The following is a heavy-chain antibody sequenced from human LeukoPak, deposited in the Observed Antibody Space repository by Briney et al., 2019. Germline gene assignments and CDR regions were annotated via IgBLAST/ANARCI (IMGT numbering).Heavy chain of an antibody. V-gene: IGHV5-10-1*01. D-gene: IGHD2-2*01. CDR1: GYSFTSYW. J-gene: IGHJ4*02. CDR2: IDPSDSYN. Sequence: GESLRISCKGSGYSFTSYWISWVRQMPGKGLEWMVRIDPSDSYNNYSPSFQGHVTISADKSISTAYLQWSSLKASDTAMYYCARHLGYCSSTSCYEGGYDYWGQGALVTVSS. CDR3: ARHLGYCSSTSCYEGGYDY.